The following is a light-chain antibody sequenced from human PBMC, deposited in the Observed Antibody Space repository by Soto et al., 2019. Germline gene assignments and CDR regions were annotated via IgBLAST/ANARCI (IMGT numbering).Light chain of an antibody. CDR2: GAS. J-gene: IGKJ1*01. Sequence: EIVMTQSPATLSVSLGERATLSCRASQSVSSRLAWYQQKPGQAPRLLVYGASTRATGIPARFSGRGSGTEFTLTISSLQSEDFAVYYCQQYTNWPWTFGQGTKVDI. CDR1: QSVSSR. CDR3: QQYTNWPWT. V-gene: IGKV3-15*01.